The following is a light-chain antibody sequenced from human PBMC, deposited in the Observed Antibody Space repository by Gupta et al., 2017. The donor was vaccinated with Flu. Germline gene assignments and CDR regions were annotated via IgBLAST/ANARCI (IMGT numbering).Light chain of an antibody. CDR3: QQYNSYSLMYI. CDR2: QAS. V-gene: IGKV1-5*03. Sequence: DIQMTQSPSTLSASVGDRVTLTCRASQRISSWLAWYQQKPGKAPKLLIYQASTLESGVPSRFGGSGAGTEFTLTISRLQPDDFATYYCQQYNSYSLMYIFGQGTRLEIK. CDR1: QRISSW. J-gene: IGKJ2*01.